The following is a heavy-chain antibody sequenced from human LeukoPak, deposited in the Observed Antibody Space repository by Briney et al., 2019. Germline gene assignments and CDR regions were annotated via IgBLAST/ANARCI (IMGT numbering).Heavy chain of an antibody. J-gene: IGHJ4*02. CDR1: GFTFSTYT. V-gene: IGHV3-21*03. Sequence: GGSLRLSCAASGFTFSTYTMNWVRQAPGKGLEWVSSISSSSSYIYYADSVKGRFTISRDNAKNSLYLQMNSLKTEDTAVYYCTTGHSMTFDYWGQGTLVTVSS. CDR2: ISSSSSYI. D-gene: IGHD2/OR15-2a*01. CDR3: TTGHSMTFDY.